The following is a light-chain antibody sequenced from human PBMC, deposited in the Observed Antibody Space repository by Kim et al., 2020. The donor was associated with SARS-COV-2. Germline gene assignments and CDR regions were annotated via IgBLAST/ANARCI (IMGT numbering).Light chain of an antibody. CDR1: RLRGDY. CDR2: RKE. V-gene: IGLV3-19*01. J-gene: IGLJ3*02. Sequence: AWRQTATITWRGDRLRGDYATWYQQRPGQPPTLMMYRKENRPSGISAGFSGSGAGRTTTLTITGAQAEDEAEYYCNCRDSSRSYVVFGGGTQLTVL. CDR3: NCRDSSRSYVV.